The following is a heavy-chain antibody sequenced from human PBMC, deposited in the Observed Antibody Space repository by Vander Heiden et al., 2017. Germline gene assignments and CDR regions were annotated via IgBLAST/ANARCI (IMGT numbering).Heavy chain of an antibody. CDR1: GGSFSGYY. CDR2: INHSGST. V-gene: IGHV4-34*01. CDR3: ARGSTHYYYYYGMDV. Sequence: QVQLQQWGAGLLKPSETLSLPCAVHGGSFSGYYWSWIRQPPGKGLEWIGEINHSGSTNYNPSLKSRVTISVDTSKNQFSLKLSSVTAADTAVYYCARGSTHYYYYYGMDVWGQGTTVTVSS. J-gene: IGHJ6*02.